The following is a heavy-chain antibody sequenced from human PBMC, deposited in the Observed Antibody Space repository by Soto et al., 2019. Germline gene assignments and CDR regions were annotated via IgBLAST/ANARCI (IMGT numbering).Heavy chain of an antibody. CDR3: AHRYFDWLDYYYGMDV. J-gene: IGHJ6*02. CDR2: IYWNDDK. D-gene: IGHD3-9*01. V-gene: IGHV2-5*01. Sequence: GSGPTLVNPPQTLTMTCTFSGFSLSTSGVGVGWIRQPPGKALEWLALIYWNDDKRYSPSLKSRLTITKDTSKNQVVLTMTNMDPVDTATYYCAHRYFDWLDYYYGMDVWGQGTTVTVSS. CDR1: GFSLSTSGVG.